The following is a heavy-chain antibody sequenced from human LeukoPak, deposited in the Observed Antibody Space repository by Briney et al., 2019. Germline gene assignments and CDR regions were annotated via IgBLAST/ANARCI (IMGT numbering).Heavy chain of an antibody. CDR2: IKEDGSEK. CDR3: VRSGRY. Sequence: PGGSLMLSCAASVFQFSSHRVKWGRQAPGKGLEWVANIKEDGSEKYYVDSVKGRFTISRDNAKNSLCLQMNSLRAEDTAIYYCVRSGRYWGQGTLVTVSS. V-gene: IGHV3-7*05. D-gene: IGHD1-26*01. J-gene: IGHJ4*02. CDR1: VFQFSSHR.